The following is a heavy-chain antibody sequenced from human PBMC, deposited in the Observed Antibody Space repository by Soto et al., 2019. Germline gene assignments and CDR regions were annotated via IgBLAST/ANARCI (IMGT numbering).Heavy chain of an antibody. Sequence: QVQLVESGGGLVKPGGSLRLSCTGSGFDFGDYYMSWIQQAPGKGLEWVSYIDSGDGTTYYTDSVKGRFTISRDNAKKTVYLQMSSLRVEDTALYYCVRPYYSSSWFPFDRWGQGTLVTVSS. CDR3: VRPYYSSSWFPFDR. D-gene: IGHD6-13*01. V-gene: IGHV3-11*01. CDR1: GFDFGDYY. CDR2: IDSGDGTT. J-gene: IGHJ4*02.